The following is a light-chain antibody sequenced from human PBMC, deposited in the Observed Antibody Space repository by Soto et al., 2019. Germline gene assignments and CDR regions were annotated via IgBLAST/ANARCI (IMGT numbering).Light chain of an antibody. CDR1: QTISTF. CDR3: QQTYSTFVS. Sequence: DIQMTQSPSSLSASVGDRVTITCRPSQTISTFLHWFQQKPGKAPNLLIYDASSLQSGVPSRFSGSGSGTDFTHTISSLQPEDFGTYYCQQTYSTFVSFGGGTKVDIK. CDR2: DAS. V-gene: IGKV1-39*01. J-gene: IGKJ4*01.